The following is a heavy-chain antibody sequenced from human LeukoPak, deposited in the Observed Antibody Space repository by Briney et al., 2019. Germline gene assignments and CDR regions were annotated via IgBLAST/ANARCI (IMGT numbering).Heavy chain of an antibody. V-gene: IGHV1-2*02. CDR2: INPNSGDT. CDR1: GYTFTGYY. CDR3: ARQIASAGTAGFDF. Sequence: ASVKVSCKASGYTFTGYYMHWVRQAPGQGLEWMGWINPNSGDTDYAQRFQGRVTMTRDTSISTAYMELNRLRSDDTAVYYCARQIASAGTAGFDFWGQGALVTVSS. J-gene: IGHJ4*02. D-gene: IGHD6-13*01.